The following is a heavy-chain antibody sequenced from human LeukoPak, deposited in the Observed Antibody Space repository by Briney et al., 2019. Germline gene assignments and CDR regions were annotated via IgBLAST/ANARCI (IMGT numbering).Heavy chain of an antibody. Sequence: ASVKVSCKASGYTFTSYDINWVRQATGQGLEWMGWMNPNSGNTGYAQKFQGRVTMTRNTSISTAYMELNSLRSEDTAVYYCARSRRVGATISVYWGQGTLVTVSS. CDR1: GYTFTSYD. V-gene: IGHV1-8*01. D-gene: IGHD1-26*01. CDR3: ARSRRVGATISVY. CDR2: MNPNSGNT. J-gene: IGHJ4*02.